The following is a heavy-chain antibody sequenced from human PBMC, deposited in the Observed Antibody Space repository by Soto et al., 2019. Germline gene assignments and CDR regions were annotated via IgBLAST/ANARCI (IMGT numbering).Heavy chain of an antibody. Sequence: QVQLVQSGAEVKKPGSSVKVSCKASGGTFSSYAISWVRQAPGQGLEWMGGIIPILGTANYAQKFQGRVTITADESTSTAYMELSSLRSEDTAVYYCARDRDVVVPAAIRYYYGMDVWGQGTTVTVSS. CDR1: GGTFSSYA. V-gene: IGHV1-69*01. D-gene: IGHD2-2*01. CDR2: IIPILGTA. J-gene: IGHJ6*02. CDR3: ARDRDVVVPAAIRYYYGMDV.